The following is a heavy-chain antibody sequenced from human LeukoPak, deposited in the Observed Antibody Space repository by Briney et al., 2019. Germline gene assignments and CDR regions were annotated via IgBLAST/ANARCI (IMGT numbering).Heavy chain of an antibody. Sequence: SVKVSCKASGGTFSSYAISWVRQAPGQGLEWMGGIIPIFGTANYAQKFQGRVTMTRDTSTSTVYMELSSLRSEDTAVYYCARDMTRTFDYWGQGTLVTVSS. J-gene: IGHJ4*02. V-gene: IGHV1-69*05. D-gene: IGHD3-16*01. CDR3: ARDMTRTFDY. CDR1: GGTFSSYA. CDR2: IIPIFGTA.